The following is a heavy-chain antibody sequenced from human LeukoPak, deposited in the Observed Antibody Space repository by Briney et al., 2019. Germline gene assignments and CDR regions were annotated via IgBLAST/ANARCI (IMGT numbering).Heavy chain of an antibody. Sequence: PSETLSLTCTVSGGSISSGDYYWSWIRQPPGKGLEWIGYIYYSGSTYYNPSLKSRVTISVDTSKNQFSLKLSSVTAADTAVYYCARDRPYGSGSYYVDYWGQGTLVTVSS. CDR1: GGSISSGDYY. D-gene: IGHD3-10*01. CDR3: ARDRPYGSGSYYVDY. V-gene: IGHV4-30-4*01. CDR2: IYYSGST. J-gene: IGHJ4*02.